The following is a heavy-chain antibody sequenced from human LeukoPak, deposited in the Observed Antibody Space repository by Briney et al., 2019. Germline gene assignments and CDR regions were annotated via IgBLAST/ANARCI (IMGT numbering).Heavy chain of an antibody. D-gene: IGHD4-17*01. V-gene: IGHV3-7*03. CDR1: GFTFSRYW. CDR3: AREGYGDYCLGTLGY. J-gene: IGHJ4*02. Sequence: GGSLRLSCAASGFTFSRYWMSWVRQAPGKGLEWVANIKQDGSEKYYVDSVKGRFTISRDNAKKSVYLQMNSLRAEDTAVYYCAREGYGDYCLGTLGYWGQGTLVTVSS. CDR2: IKQDGSEK.